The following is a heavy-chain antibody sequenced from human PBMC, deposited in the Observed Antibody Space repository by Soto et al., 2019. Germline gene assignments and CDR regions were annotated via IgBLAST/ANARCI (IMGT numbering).Heavy chain of an antibody. CDR1: GGSFSGYY. V-gene: IGHV4-34*01. CDR3: ARDPYQSSNYYGSEFDY. J-gene: IGHJ4*02. CDR2: INHSGST. D-gene: IGHD3-10*01. Sequence: SETLSLTCAVYGGSFSGYYWSWIRQPPGKGLEWIGEINHSGSTNYNPSLKSRVTISVDTSKNQFSLKLSSVTAADTAVYYCARDPYQSSNYYGSEFDYWGQGTLVTVSS.